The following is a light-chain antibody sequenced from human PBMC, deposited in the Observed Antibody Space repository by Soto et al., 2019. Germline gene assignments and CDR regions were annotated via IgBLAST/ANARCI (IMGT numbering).Light chain of an antibody. J-gene: IGKJ5*01. Sequence: DIQMTQSPSSLSASVGDRVTITCRASQSISSYLNWYQQKPGKAPKLLIYAASSLQSGVPSRFSGSGSGTDFTLTISSLQPEDFATCYCQQSYSTSITFGQGTRLEIK. CDR3: QQSYSTSIT. V-gene: IGKV1-39*01. CDR1: QSISSY. CDR2: AAS.